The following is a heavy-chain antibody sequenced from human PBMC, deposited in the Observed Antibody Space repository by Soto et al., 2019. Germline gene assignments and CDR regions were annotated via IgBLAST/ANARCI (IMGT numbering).Heavy chain of an antibody. J-gene: IGHJ3*02. D-gene: IGHD3-22*01. CDR3: ARDSPYDSSGYHHGAFDI. Sequence: QVQLVESGGGVVQPGRSLRLSCAASGFTFSSYGMHWVRQAPGKGLEWVAVIWYDGSNKYYADSVKGRFTISRDNSKNTLYLQMNRLRAEDTAVYYCARDSPYDSSGYHHGAFDIWGQGTMVTVSS. CDR1: GFTFSSYG. V-gene: IGHV3-33*01. CDR2: IWYDGSNK.